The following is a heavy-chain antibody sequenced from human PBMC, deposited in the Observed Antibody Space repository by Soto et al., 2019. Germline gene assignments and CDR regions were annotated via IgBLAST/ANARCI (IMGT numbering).Heavy chain of an antibody. V-gene: IGHV3-23*01. J-gene: IGHJ4*01. D-gene: IGHD6-6*01. CDR2: ISGSGGST. CDR3: ARGTYAARLSY. CDR1: GLTCSSYA. Sequence: PGGSLRHSCAASGLTCSSYAMIWVRQAPGKGLEWVSAISGSGGSTYYADSVKGRFTISRDNSKNTLYLQMNSLRAEDTAVYYCARGTYAARLSYWGHGTLVTVSS.